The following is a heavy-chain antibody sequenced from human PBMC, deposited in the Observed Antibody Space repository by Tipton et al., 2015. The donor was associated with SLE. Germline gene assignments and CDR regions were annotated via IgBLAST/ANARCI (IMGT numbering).Heavy chain of an antibody. D-gene: IGHD3-10*01. V-gene: IGHV4-59*12. Sequence: TLSLTCTVSGDSFINYYWSWIRQPPGKALEWIAEIYHSGTTFYNSSLKSRVTISVDKSKNLFSLRLTSVTAADTAVYYCARPGRGLDVWGQGTTVIVSS. CDR2: IYHSGTT. CDR3: ARPGRGLDV. J-gene: IGHJ6*02. CDR1: GDSFINYY.